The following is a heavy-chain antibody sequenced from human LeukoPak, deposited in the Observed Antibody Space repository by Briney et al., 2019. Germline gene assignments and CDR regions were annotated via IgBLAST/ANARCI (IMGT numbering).Heavy chain of an antibody. D-gene: IGHD2-2*02. J-gene: IGHJ6*03. Sequence: SVKVSCKAFGYTFTSYGISWVRQAPGQGLEWMGGIIPIFGTANYAQKFQGRVTITTDESTSTAYMELSSLRSEDTAVYYCARGYCSSTSCYTDYYYYYMDVWGKGTTVTVSS. CDR1: GYTFTSYG. V-gene: IGHV1-69*05. CDR2: IIPIFGTA. CDR3: ARGYCSSTSCYTDYYYYYMDV.